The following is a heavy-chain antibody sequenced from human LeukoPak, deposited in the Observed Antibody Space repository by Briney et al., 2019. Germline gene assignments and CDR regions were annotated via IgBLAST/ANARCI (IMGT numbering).Heavy chain of an antibody. V-gene: IGHV3-21*01. CDR3: ARDQWDLIVVVPAAIISWFDP. CDR2: ISSSSSYI. CDR1: GFTFSSYS. Sequence: GGSLSLTCAASGFTFSSYSMNWVRQAPGKGLEWVSSISSSSSYIYYADSVKGRFTISRDNAKNSLYLQMNSLRAEDTAVYYCARDQWDLIVVVPAAIISWFDPWGQGTLVTVSS. D-gene: IGHD2-2*02. J-gene: IGHJ5*02.